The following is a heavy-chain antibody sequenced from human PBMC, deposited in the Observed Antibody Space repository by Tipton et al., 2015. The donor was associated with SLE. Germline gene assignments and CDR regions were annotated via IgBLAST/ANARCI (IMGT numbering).Heavy chain of an antibody. CDR1: GGSISSSSYY. CDR3: ARDWCSSTSCYGYYYMDV. CDR2: IYYSGST. Sequence: TLSLTCTVSGGSISSSSYYWGWIRQPPGKGLEWIGSIYYSGSTYYNPSLKSRVTISVDTSKNQFSLKLSSVTAADTAVYYRARDWCSSTSCYGYYYMDVWGKGTTVTVSS. V-gene: IGHV4-39*07. D-gene: IGHD2-2*01. J-gene: IGHJ6*03.